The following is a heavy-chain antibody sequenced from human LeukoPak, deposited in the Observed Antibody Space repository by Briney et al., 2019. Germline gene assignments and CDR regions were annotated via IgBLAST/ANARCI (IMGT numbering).Heavy chain of an antibody. CDR2: IIPILGIA. D-gene: IGHD3-22*01. J-gene: IGHJ4*02. CDR1: GGTFSSYA. CDR3: ARDQYYDSSGYYPPLGY. Sequence: ASVKVSCKASGGTFSSYAISWVRQAPGQGLEWMGRIIPILGIANYAQKFQGRVTITADKSTSTAYMELSSLRSEDTAVYYCARDQYYDSSGYYPPLGYWGQGTLVTVSS. V-gene: IGHV1-69*04.